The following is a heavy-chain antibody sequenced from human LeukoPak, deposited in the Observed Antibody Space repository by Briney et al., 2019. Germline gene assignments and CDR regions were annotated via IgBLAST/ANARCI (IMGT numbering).Heavy chain of an antibody. Sequence: PSETLSLTCTVSGGSISSGGYYWSWIRQHPGKGLEWIGYIYYSGSTYYNPSLKSRVTISVDTSKNQFSLKLSSVTAADTAVYYCARGTRYSSSWYIPGWFDPWGQGTLVTVSS. CDR3: ARGTRYSSSWYIPGWFDP. CDR1: GGSISSGGYY. CDR2: IYYSGST. V-gene: IGHV4-31*03. J-gene: IGHJ5*02. D-gene: IGHD6-13*01.